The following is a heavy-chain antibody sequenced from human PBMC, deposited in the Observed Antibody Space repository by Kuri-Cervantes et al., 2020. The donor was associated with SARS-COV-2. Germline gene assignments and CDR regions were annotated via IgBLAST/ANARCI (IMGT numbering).Heavy chain of an antibody. CDR2: IRYDGSNK. CDR1: GFTFSSYW. J-gene: IGHJ3*02. V-gene: IGHV3-30*02. CDR3: ANGGSGYYLHDAFDI. Sequence: GGSLRLSCAASGFTFSSYWMSWVRQAPGKGLEWVAFIRYDGSNKYYADSVKGRFTISRDNSKNTLYLQMNSLRAEDTAVYYCANGGSGYYLHDAFDIWGQGTMVTVSS. D-gene: IGHD3-22*01.